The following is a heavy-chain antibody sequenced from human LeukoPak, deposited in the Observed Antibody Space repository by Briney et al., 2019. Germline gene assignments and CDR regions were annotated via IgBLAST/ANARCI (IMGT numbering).Heavy chain of an antibody. V-gene: IGHV3-21*01. Sequence: GGSLRLSCAASGFTFGSYNMNWVRQAPGKGLEWVSSISTSSSYIYYADSVKGRFTISRDNAKKSLYLQMDSLRAGDTAVYYCARDGGDYYDSSGYPFHHWGQGTLVTVSS. J-gene: IGHJ1*01. D-gene: IGHD3-22*01. CDR2: ISTSSSYI. CDR3: ARDGGDYYDSSGYPFHH. CDR1: GFTFGSYN.